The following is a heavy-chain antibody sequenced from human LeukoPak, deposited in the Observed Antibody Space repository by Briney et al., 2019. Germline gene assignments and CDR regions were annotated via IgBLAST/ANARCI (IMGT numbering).Heavy chain of an antibody. D-gene: IGHD6-13*01. CDR1: GGSVSNYF. Sequence: PSETLSLTCTVSGGSVSNYFWSWIRQPPGKGLEWIGYIYYSGSTNYNPSLKNRVTISLDTSKNQFSLKLSSVTAADTAVYYCARGESPGYSSSWGYWGQGTLVTVSS. V-gene: IGHV4-59*02. J-gene: IGHJ4*02. CDR3: ARGESPGYSSSWGY. CDR2: IYYSGST.